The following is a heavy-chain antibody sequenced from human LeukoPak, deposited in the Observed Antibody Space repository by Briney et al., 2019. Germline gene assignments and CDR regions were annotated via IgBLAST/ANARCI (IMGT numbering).Heavy chain of an antibody. D-gene: IGHD3-16*01. J-gene: IGHJ4*02. Sequence: SVTVSCKASGGTFSSYAISWVRQAPGQGLEWMGGIIPIFGTANYAQKFQGRVTITADESTSTAYMELSSLRSEDTAVYYCASDPYDYVWGSYLWYFDYWGQGTLVTVSS. CDR1: GGTFSSYA. CDR2: IIPIFGTA. CDR3: ASDPYDYVWGSYLWYFDY. V-gene: IGHV1-69*13.